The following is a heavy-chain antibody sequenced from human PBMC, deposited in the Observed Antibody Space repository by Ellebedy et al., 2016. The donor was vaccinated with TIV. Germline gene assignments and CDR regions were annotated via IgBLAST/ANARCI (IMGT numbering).Heavy chain of an antibody. V-gene: IGHV1-18*01. Sequence: ADSVKVSCKASGYGFMSYGISWVRQAPGQGLEWMGWISVYNGNTNHAPKFQGRVTMTTDTSTSTAYMELRSLRSDDTAVYYCARDRPMTRYYYGMDVWGQGTTVTVSS. D-gene: IGHD2-21*02. J-gene: IGHJ6*02. CDR1: GYGFMSYG. CDR2: ISVYNGNT. CDR3: ARDRPMTRYYYGMDV.